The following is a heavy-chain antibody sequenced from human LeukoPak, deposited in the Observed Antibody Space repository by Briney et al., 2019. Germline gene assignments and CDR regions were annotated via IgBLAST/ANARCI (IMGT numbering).Heavy chain of an antibody. CDR2: ISGSGGST. D-gene: IGHD3-22*01. Sequence: GGSLRLSCAASGFTFSSYAMSWVRQAPGKGLEWVSAISGSGGSTYYADSVKGRLTISRDNSKNTLYLQMNSLRAEDTAVYYCAKDGPGTYYYDSSGLTWGQGTLVTVSS. J-gene: IGHJ5*02. V-gene: IGHV3-23*01. CDR1: GFTFSSYA. CDR3: AKDGPGTYYYDSSGLT.